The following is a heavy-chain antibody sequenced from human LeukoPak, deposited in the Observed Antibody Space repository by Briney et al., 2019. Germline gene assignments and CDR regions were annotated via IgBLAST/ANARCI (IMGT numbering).Heavy chain of an antibody. J-gene: IGHJ4*02. V-gene: IGHV3-30*02. Sequence: PAGSLRLSCAASGFTFSRNAIHWVRQGPGQGLEWVAYIAHHGINTYYADSVKCRFTISRDNSKRTLYLQMNSLRPDDTAVYYCSKDGFWSCTDWGQGTLVTVSS. CDR3: SKDGFWSCTD. CDR2: IAHHGINT. CDR1: GFTFSRNA. D-gene: IGHD2-8*02.